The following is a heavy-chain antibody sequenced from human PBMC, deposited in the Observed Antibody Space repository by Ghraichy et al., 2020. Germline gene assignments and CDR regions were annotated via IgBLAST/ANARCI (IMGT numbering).Heavy chain of an antibody. CDR3: ARNGGRWLHDAFDI. D-gene: IGHD5-24*01. Sequence: SCTVSGGSISSTTYYWGWIRQPPGKGLEWIASIYYDGNTFYKPSLKSRVTISVDTSKNEFSLKLSSVTAADTAVYYCARNGGRWLHDAFDIWGHGTMVTVSS. J-gene: IGHJ3*02. V-gene: IGHV4-39*01. CDR2: IYYDGNT. CDR1: GGSISSTTYY.